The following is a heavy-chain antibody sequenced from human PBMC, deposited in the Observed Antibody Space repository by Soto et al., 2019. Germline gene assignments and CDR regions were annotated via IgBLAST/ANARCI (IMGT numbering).Heavy chain of an antibody. CDR1: GFTFSNAW. V-gene: IGHV3-15*07. CDR2: IKSKRDGGTT. D-gene: IGHD5-18*01. CDR3: TTLFRGYSYGYCQH. J-gene: IGHJ1*01. Sequence: GGSLRLSCAASGFTFSNAWMNWVRQAPGKGLEWVGRIKSKRDGGTTDYAAPVKGRFTISRDDSKITLYLQMNSLKTEDTALYYCTTLFRGYSYGYCQHWGQGTLVTVSS.